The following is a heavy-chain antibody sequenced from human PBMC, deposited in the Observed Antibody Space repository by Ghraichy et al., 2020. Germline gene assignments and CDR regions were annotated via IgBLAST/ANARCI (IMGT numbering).Heavy chain of an antibody. V-gene: IGHV4-34*01. D-gene: IGHD5-18*01. CDR1: GGSFSIYY. CDR3: ARGFQSVDTTMVYRFDY. CDR2: INHSGNT. J-gene: IGHJ4*02. Sequence: TLSLTCAVYGGSFSIYYWSWIRQPPGKGLEWIGEINHSGNTKYNPSLKSRVTISLDTSKNHFSLKLTSVTAADTAVYFCARGFQSVDTTMVYRFDYWGQGTPVTVSS.